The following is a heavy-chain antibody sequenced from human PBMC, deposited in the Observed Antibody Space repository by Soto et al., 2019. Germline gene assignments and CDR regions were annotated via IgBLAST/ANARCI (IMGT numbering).Heavy chain of an antibody. D-gene: IGHD2-15*01. V-gene: IGHV1-69*06. CDR3: AREYCSGGSCYEFYFDY. J-gene: IGHJ4*02. CDR2: IIPIFGTA. CDR1: GGTFSSYA. Sequence: QVQLVQSGAEVKKPGSSVKVSCKASGGTFSSYAISWVRQAPGQGLEWMGGIIPIFGTANYAQKFQGRVTITADKSTSTAYMELSSRRSEDTAVYYCAREYCSGGSCYEFYFDYWGQGTLVTVSS.